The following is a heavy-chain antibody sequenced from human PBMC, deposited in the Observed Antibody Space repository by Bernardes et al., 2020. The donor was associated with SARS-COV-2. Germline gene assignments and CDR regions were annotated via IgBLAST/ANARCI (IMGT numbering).Heavy chain of an antibody. CDR3: AASYLFYDSSGYYRDY. CDR2: IYTSGST. Sequence: SETLSLTCTVSGGSISSGSYYWSWIRQPAGKGLEWIGRIYTSGSTNYNPSLKSRVTISVDTSKNQFSLKLSSVTAADTAVYYCAASYLFYDSSGYYRDYWGQGTLVTVSS. J-gene: IGHJ4*02. CDR1: GGSISSGSYY. V-gene: IGHV4-61*02. D-gene: IGHD3-22*01.